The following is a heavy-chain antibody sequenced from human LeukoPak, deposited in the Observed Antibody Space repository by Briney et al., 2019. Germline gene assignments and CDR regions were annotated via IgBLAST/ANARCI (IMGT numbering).Heavy chain of an antibody. J-gene: IGHJ4*02. V-gene: IGHV4-59*08. D-gene: IGHD4-23*01. CDR3: ARHLYGGNSEFDY. CDR1: GGSISSYY. CDR2: IYYSGST. Sequence: SETLSLTRTVSGGSISSYYWSWIRQPPGKGLEWIGYIYYSGSTNYNPSLKSRVTISVDTSKNQFSLKLSSVTAADTAVYYCARHLYGGNSEFDYWGQGTLVTVSS.